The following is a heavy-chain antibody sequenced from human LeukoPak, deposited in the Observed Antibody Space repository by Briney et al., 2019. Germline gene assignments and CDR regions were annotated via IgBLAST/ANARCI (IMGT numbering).Heavy chain of an antibody. D-gene: IGHD2-2*01. CDR3: ARPKYQLPREAFDI. J-gene: IGHJ3*02. CDR2: INHSGST. Sequence: SETLSLTCTASGGSISGSIYYWGWIRQPPGKGLEWIGEINHSGSTNYNPSLKSRVTISVDTSKNQFSLKLSSVTAADTAVYYCARPKYQLPREAFDIWGQGTMVTVSS. V-gene: IGHV4-39*07. CDR1: GGSISGSIYY.